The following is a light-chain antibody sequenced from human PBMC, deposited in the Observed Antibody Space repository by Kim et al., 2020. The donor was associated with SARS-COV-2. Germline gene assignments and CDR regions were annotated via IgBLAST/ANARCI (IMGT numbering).Light chain of an antibody. J-gene: IGLJ1*01. CDR2: DVS. V-gene: IGLV2-14*03. CDR3: TSFTTSNTYV. CDR1: SSVIGVYNY. Sequence: GQSITSSCAGSSSVIGVYNYVSWYQQHPGKAPKLIIFDVSRRPSGVSNHFSGSKSGNTASLTISGLQAEDEADYFCTSFTTSNTYVFGTGTKVTVL.